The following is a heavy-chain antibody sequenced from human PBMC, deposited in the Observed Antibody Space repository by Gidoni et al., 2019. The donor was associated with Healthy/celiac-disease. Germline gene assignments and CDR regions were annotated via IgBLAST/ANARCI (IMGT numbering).Heavy chain of an antibody. D-gene: IGHD6-6*01. V-gene: IGHV4-39*01. CDR2: ISYSGST. CDR3: ARHPPPFYSSSYLDAFDI. Sequence: GLEWIGSISYSGSTYYNPSLKSRVTISVDTSKNQFSLKLTSVTAADTSVYYCARHPPPFYSSSYLDAFDIWGQGTMVTVSS. J-gene: IGHJ3*02.